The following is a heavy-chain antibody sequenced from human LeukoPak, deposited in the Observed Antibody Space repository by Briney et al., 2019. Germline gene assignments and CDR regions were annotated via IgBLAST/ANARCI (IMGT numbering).Heavy chain of an antibody. J-gene: IGHJ5*02. CDR1: GGSFSGYY. CDR2: VHYSGSA. CDR3: ARGQWFRAS. V-gene: IGHV4-34*01. D-gene: IGHD3-10*01. Sequence: PSETLSLACAVYGGSFSGYYWTWIRQSPGRGLEWIGEVHYSGSATYNPSLKSRVTISVDTSINQFSLKMNSVTAADTAVYYCARGQWFRASWSRGTPVTVSS.